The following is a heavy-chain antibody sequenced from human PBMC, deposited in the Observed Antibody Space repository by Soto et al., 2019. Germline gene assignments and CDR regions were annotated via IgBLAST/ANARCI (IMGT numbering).Heavy chain of an antibody. Sequence: QITLKESGPTVVKPTQTLTLTCTFSGFSLSSSGVGVGWIRQAPAKALEWLALIYWDDDKRYNPSLKNRLTITKDTYRNQVFLTMTSMHPVDKATYYCARGHCSARSTYFDYWGQGTLVTVS. D-gene: IGHD3-10*02. CDR3: ARGHCSARSTYFDY. CDR2: IYWDDDK. V-gene: IGHV2-5*02. J-gene: IGHJ4*02. CDR1: GFSLSSSGVG.